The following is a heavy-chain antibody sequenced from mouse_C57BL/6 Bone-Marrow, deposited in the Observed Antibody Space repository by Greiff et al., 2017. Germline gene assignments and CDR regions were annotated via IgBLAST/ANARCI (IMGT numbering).Heavy chain of an antibody. V-gene: IGHV1-63*01. Sequence: QVQLQQPGAELVMPGASVKLSCKASGYTFTSYWIGWAKQRPGHGLEWIGEIYPGGGYTNYNEKFKGKATLTADKSSSTAYMQFSSLTSEDSAIYYCARGDYYGSSLAYWGQGTLVTVSA. CDR2: IYPGGGYT. CDR3: ARGDYYGSSLAY. J-gene: IGHJ3*01. CDR1: GYTFTSYW. D-gene: IGHD1-1*01.